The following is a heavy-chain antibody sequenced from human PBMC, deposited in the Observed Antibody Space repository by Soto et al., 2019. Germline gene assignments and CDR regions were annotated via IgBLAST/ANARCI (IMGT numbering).Heavy chain of an antibody. V-gene: IGHV3-30-3*01. Sequence: QVQLVESGGGVVQPGRSLRLSCAASGFTFSKYTMHGVRQAPGKGLEWVAVTSYDGSTKYYADQVKGRFTISRDNYNNTLYLQTNSLRAEDTAVYYCSKDGGYDYGFWYFDLLGRGTLVTVSS. CDR2: TSYDGSTK. J-gene: IGHJ2*01. D-gene: IGHD4-17*01. CDR3: SKDGGYDYGFWYFDL. CDR1: GFTFSKYT.